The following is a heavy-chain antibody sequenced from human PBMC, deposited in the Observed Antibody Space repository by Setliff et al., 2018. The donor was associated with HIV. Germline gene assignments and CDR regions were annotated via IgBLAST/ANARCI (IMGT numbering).Heavy chain of an antibody. CDR2: ISGRGGST. Sequence: HPGGSLRLSCAASGFTFSSFAMTWVRQAPGKGLEWVSAISGRGGSTYYADSAKGRFTISRDNSKNTLYLQMNSLRAEDTAVYYCAKDSGYEGDHYFDYWGQGTLVTVSS. CDR1: GFTFSSFA. CDR3: AKDSGYEGDHYFDY. D-gene: IGHD5-12*01. V-gene: IGHV3-23*01. J-gene: IGHJ4*02.